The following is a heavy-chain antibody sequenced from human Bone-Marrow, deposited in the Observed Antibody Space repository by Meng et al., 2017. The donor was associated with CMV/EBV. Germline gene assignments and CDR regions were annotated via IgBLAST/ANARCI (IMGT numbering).Heavy chain of an antibody. Sequence: GGSLRLSCAASGFTFSSYAMHWVRQAPGKGLEWVATISYDGNSEYYADYVKGRFTISRDNSKDTLFVQMNSLRAEDRAVYYCARGPTYSDFWRGDPPHYGVDVWGQGTTVTVSS. CDR2: ISYDGNSE. V-gene: IGHV3-30*04. CDR3: ARGPTYSDFWRGDPPHYGVDV. D-gene: IGHD3-3*01. CDR1: GFTFSSYA. J-gene: IGHJ6*02.